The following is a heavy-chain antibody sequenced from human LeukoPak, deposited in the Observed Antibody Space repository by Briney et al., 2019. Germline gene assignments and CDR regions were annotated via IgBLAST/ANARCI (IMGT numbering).Heavy chain of an antibody. CDR2: INPNTGGT. J-gene: IGHJ4*02. CDR1: GYTFTGYH. D-gene: IGHD3-22*01. V-gene: IGHV1-2*02. Sequence: GASVKVSCKASGYTFTGYHIHWVRQVPGQGLEWMGWINPNTGGTNYAQRFQGRVTMTRDTSISTAYMELSRLRSDDTAVYYCARVYQPRYYYDSSGYYDYWGQGTLVTVSS. CDR3: ARVYQPRYYYDSSGYYDY.